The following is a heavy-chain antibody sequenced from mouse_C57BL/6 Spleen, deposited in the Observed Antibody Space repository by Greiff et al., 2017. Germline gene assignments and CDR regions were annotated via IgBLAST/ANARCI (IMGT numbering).Heavy chain of an antibody. CDR2: ISDGGSYT. CDR3: AREGYRGAMDY. CDR1: GFTFSSYA. Sequence: EVHLVESGGGLVKPGGSLKLSCAASGFTFSSYAMSWVRQTPEKRLEWVATISDGGSYTYYPDNVKGRFTISRDNAKNNLYLQMSHLKSEDTAMYYCAREGYRGAMDYWGQGTSVTVSS. D-gene: IGHD3-1*01. V-gene: IGHV5-4*01. J-gene: IGHJ4*01.